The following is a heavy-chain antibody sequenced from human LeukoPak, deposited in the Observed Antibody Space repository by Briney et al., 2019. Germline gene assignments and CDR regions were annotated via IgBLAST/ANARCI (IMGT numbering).Heavy chain of an antibody. CDR2: MNPNSGNT. Sequence: ASVKVSCKASGYTFTSYDINWVRQATGQGLEWMGWMNPNSGNTGYAQKFQGRVNMTRNTSISTAYMELSSLRSEDTAVYYCARGWRHSGYQIDEYFQHWGQGTLVTVSS. D-gene: IGHD5-12*01. J-gene: IGHJ1*01. CDR3: ARGWRHSGYQIDEYFQH. CDR1: GYTFTSYD. V-gene: IGHV1-8*01.